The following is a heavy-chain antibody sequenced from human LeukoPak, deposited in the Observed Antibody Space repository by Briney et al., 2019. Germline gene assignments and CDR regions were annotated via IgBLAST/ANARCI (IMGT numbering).Heavy chain of an antibody. J-gene: IGHJ5*02. V-gene: IGHV1-8*01. CDR3: ARSAPYNWNSGPSSLNWFDP. CDR2: MNPNSGNT. D-gene: IGHD1-7*01. Sequence: ASVKVSCKASGYTFTSYDINWVRQATGQGLEWMGWMNPNSGNTGYAQKFQGRVTMTRNTSISTAYMELSSVTAADTAVYYCARSAPYNWNSGPSSLNWFDPWGQGTLVTVSS. CDR1: GYTFTSYD.